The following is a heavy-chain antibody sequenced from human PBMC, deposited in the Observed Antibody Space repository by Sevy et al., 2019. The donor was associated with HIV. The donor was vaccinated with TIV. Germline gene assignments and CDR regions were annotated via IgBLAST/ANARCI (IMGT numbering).Heavy chain of an antibody. J-gene: IGHJ6*02. CDR3: ARQAYYDFWSGYLVGMDV. D-gene: IGHD3-3*01. CDR1: GFTFSSYW. V-gene: IGHV3-7*03. CDR2: IKQDGSEK. Sequence: GGSLRLSCAASGFTFSSYWMSWVRQAPGKGLEWVANIKQDGSEKYYVDSVKGRFTISRDNAKNSLYLQMNSLRAEDTAVYYCARQAYYDFWSGYLVGMDVWGQGTTVTVSS.